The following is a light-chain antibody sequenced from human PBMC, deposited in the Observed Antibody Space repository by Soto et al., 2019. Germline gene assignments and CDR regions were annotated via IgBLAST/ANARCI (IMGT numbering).Light chain of an antibody. CDR3: SSYSSTSTYV. CDR1: TSDVGNYNS. Sequence: QSVLTQPASVSGSPGQSITISCTGATSDVGNYNSVSWYQRHPGKAPKLMIYEVTNRSSGVSNRFSGSKSGNTASLTISGLQAEDEADYYCSSYSSTSTYVFGTGTKVTVL. CDR2: EVT. V-gene: IGLV2-14*01. J-gene: IGLJ1*01.